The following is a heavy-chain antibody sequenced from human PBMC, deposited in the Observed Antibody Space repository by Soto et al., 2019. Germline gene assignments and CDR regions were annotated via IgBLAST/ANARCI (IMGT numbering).Heavy chain of an antibody. V-gene: IGHV3-53*01. CDR3: ARDRRGQQLGDYYYYGMDV. Sequence: GGSLRLSCAASGFTVSSNYMSWARQAPGKGLEWVSVIYSGGSTYYADSVKGRFTISRDNSKNTLYLQMNSLRAEDTAVYYCARDRRGQQLGDYYYYGMDVWGQGTTVTVSS. D-gene: IGHD6-13*01. CDR1: GFTVSSNY. J-gene: IGHJ6*02. CDR2: IYSGGST.